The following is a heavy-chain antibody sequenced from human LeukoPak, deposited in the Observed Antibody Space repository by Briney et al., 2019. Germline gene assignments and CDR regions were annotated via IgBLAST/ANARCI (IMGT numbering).Heavy chain of an antibody. CDR3: ARVVTGTGWFDP. Sequence: ASVKVSCKASGSTFTVYYIHWVRRAPGQGLEWMGRISPNSGATNYAQKFQGRVTMTRDTSISTAYMELSRLTSDDSAVYYCARVVTGTGWFDPCGQGTLVTVSS. J-gene: IGHJ5*02. CDR1: GSTFTVYY. D-gene: IGHD1-1*01. V-gene: IGHV1-2*06. CDR2: ISPNSGAT.